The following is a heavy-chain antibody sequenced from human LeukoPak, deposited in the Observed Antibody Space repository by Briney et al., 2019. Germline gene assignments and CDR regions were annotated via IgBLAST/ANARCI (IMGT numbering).Heavy chain of an antibody. CDR1: GGSISSSSYF. J-gene: IGHJ4*02. D-gene: IGHD3-22*01. CDR2: IFHSGNT. CDR3: ARGGVTYCHDRHLDY. Sequence: SETLSLTCTVSGGSISSSSYFWGWIRQPPGKGLEWIGEIFHSGNTNYNPSLKSRVTISVDRSKNQFSLKLNSVTAADTAVYYCARGGVTYCHDRHLDYWGQGTLVTVSS. V-gene: IGHV4-39*07.